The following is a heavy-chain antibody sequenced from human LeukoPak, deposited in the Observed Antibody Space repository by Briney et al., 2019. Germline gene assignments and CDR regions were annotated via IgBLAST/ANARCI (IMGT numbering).Heavy chain of an antibody. V-gene: IGHV4-30-2*01. D-gene: IGHD2-2*02. J-gene: IGHJ4*02. CDR2: IYHSGSI. CDR3: TRSLYCSSASCSTDYFDY. CDR1: GGSISSGGYY. Sequence: SETLSLTCTVSGGSISSGGYYWSWIRQPPGKSLEWIGYIYHSGSIYYNPSLKSRVTISVDRSKNQFSLKLSSVTAADTAVYYCTRSLYCSSASCSTDYFDYWGQGTLVTVSS.